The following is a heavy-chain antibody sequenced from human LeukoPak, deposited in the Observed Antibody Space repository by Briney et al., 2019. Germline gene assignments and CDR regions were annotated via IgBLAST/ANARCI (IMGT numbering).Heavy chain of an antibody. D-gene: IGHD1-26*01. J-gene: IGHJ3*02. CDR1: GFTFSTYW. V-gene: IGHV3-7*01. CDR2: IKEDGSEK. Sequence: PGGSLRLSRAASGFTFSTYWMSWVRQAPGKGLEWVGQIKEDGSEKYSVDSVRGRFSISRDNAKNSLYLQMNGLRAEDTAVYYCVRDGSSEEGRAFDIWGQGTMVAVSS. CDR3: VRDGSSEEGRAFDI.